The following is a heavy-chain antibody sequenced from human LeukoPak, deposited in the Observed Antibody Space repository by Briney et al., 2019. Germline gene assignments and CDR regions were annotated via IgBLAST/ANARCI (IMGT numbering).Heavy chain of an antibody. V-gene: IGHV3-30*04. CDR2: ISYDGSNK. J-gene: IGHJ5*02. Sequence: PGGSLRLSCAASGFTFSSYAMHWVRQAPGKGLEWVAVISYDGSNKYYADSVKGRFTISRDNSKNTLYLQMNSLRAEDTALYYCAKDHSRVIVVGPNWFDPWGQGTLVTVSS. CDR1: GFTFSSYA. D-gene: IGHD3-22*01. CDR3: AKDHSRVIVVGPNWFDP.